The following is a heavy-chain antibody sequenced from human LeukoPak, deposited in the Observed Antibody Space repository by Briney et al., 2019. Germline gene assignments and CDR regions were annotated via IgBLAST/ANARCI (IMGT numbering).Heavy chain of an antibody. D-gene: IGHD5-18*01. Sequence: GRSLRLSCAASGFTFSTYGMHWVRQAPGTGPEWVAVIRYDGSNKNYGDSVKGRFTISRDNSKNTLYLQMNSLRAEDTAVYYCARALSAMVPDYWGQGTLLTVSS. CDR2: IRYDGSNK. J-gene: IGHJ4*02. CDR3: ARALSAMVPDY. V-gene: IGHV3-33*01. CDR1: GFTFSTYG.